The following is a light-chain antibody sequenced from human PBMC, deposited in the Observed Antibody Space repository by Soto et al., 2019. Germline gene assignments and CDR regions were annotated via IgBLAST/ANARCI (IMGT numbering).Light chain of an antibody. Sequence: QSVLTQPPSVSGAPGQTVTISCSGSSSNIGAGYDVHWYQQLLGTVPKLVIYDSFNRPSGVPDRFSGSKSGTSASLAIAGLQAEDEAYYYCQAYDNSLGVSVLFGGGTKLTVL. V-gene: IGLV1-40*01. CDR3: QAYDNSLGVSVL. CDR2: DSF. J-gene: IGLJ3*02. CDR1: SSNIGAGYD.